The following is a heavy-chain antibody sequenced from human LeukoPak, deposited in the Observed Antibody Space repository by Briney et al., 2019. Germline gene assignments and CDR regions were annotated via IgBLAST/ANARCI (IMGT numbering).Heavy chain of an antibody. CDR2: IIPIFGTA. Sequence: ASVKVSCKASGGTFSSYAISWVRQAPGQGLDWMGRIIPIFGTANYAQKFQGRVTITTDESTSTAYMELSSLRSEDTAVYYCARESKTEQWLVPRGYFDYWGQGTLVTVSS. V-gene: IGHV1-69*05. CDR1: GGTFSSYA. J-gene: IGHJ4*02. CDR3: ARESKTEQWLVPRGYFDY. D-gene: IGHD6-19*01.